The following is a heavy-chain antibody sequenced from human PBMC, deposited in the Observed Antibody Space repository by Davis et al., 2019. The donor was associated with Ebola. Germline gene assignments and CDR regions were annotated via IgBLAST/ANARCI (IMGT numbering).Heavy chain of an antibody. D-gene: IGHD1-26*01. Sequence: SETLSLTCTVSGGSISGYYWSWIRQSPGKGLEWIAFISNGGRTIYNPSLRGRVTISIDTSKNQFSLEVRSVTAADTAFYYCVRGSDACKTGYWGQGTLVTVSS. J-gene: IGHJ4*02. CDR1: GGSISGYY. CDR2: ISNGGRT. V-gene: IGHV4-59*01. CDR3: VRGSDACKTGY.